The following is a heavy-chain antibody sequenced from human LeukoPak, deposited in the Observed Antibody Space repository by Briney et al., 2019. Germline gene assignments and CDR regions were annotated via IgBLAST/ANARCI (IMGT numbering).Heavy chain of an antibody. V-gene: IGHV1-24*01. CDR1: GYTLTELS. CDR3: ATGYDSSVYYDY. J-gene: IGHJ4*02. CDR2: FDPEDGET. D-gene: IGHD3-22*01. Sequence: ASVKVSCKVSGYTLTELSMHWVRQAPGKGLEWMGGFDPEDGETIYAQKFQGRVTMTEDTSTDTAYMELSSLRSEDTAVYYCATGYDSSVYYDYWGQGTPVTVSS.